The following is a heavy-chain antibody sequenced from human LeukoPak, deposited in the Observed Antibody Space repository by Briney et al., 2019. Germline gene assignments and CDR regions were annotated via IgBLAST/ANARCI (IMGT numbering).Heavy chain of an antibody. V-gene: IGHV4-59*01. J-gene: IGHJ4*02. CDR2: IYYSGST. Sequence: SETLSLTCTVSGGSISSYYWSWIRQPPGKGLEWIVYIYYSGSTNYNPSLKSRVTISVKTSKNQFSLKLRSVTAADTAVYYCARVTGYTIEDYFGYWGQGTLVTVSS. CDR1: GGSISSYY. CDR3: ARVTGYTIEDYFGY. D-gene: IGHD3-9*01.